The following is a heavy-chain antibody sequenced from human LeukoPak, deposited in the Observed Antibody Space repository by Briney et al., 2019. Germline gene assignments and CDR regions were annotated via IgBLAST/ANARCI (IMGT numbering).Heavy chain of an antibody. CDR3: ARVGLAYCGGDCYLSDP. CDR1: GGSVSSSSYY. Sequence: SETLSLTCTVSGGSVSSSSYYWSWIRQPPGKGLEWIGYIYYSGSTNYNPSLKSRVTISVDTSKNQFSLKLSSVTAADTAVYYCARVGLAYCGGDCYLSDPWGQGTLVTVSS. CDR2: IYYSGST. V-gene: IGHV4-61*01. J-gene: IGHJ5*02. D-gene: IGHD2-21*02.